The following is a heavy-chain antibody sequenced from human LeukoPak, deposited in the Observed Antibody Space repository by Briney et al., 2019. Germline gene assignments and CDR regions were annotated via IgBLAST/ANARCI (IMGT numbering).Heavy chain of an antibody. CDR1: GFTFSTFS. V-gene: IGHV3-33*08. CDR2: IWYDGSNK. J-gene: IGHJ4*02. CDR3: ARDSSGSYGGRFDY. D-gene: IGHD1-26*01. Sequence: GGSLRLSCAAPGFTFSTFSMSWVRQAPGKGLEWGAVIWYDGSNKYYADSVKGRFTISRDNSKNTLYLQMNSLRAEDTAVYYCARDSSGSYGGRFDYWGQGTLVTVSS.